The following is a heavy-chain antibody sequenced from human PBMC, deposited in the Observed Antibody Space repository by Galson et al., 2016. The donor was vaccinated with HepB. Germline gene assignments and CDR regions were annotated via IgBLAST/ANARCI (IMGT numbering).Heavy chain of an antibody. CDR1: GFIFSRYA. CDR3: TRGAAVAGTGHFLDY. J-gene: IGHJ4*02. CDR2: IWNDGTNE. Sequence: SLRLSCAASGFIFSRYAMHWVRQTPGKGLEWVAVIWNDGTNEHYADSVKGRFSISRGNSKNTVYLQMNSLRAEDTAVFYCTRGAAVAGTGHFLDYWGQGTLVTVSS. V-gene: IGHV3-33*01. D-gene: IGHD6-19*01.